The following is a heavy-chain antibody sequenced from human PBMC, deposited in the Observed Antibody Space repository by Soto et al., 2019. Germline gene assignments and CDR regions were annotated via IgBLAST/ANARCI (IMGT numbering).Heavy chain of an antibody. Sequence: SETLSLTCTVSGGSISSYYWSWIRQPPGKGLEWIGYIYYSGSTNYNPSLKSRVTISVDTSKNQFSLKLSSVTAADTAVYYCARQNSYDILTGYEYFDYWGQGTLVTVS. J-gene: IGHJ4*02. CDR3: ARQNSYDILTGYEYFDY. CDR1: GGSISSYY. D-gene: IGHD3-9*01. CDR2: IYYSGST. V-gene: IGHV4-59*08.